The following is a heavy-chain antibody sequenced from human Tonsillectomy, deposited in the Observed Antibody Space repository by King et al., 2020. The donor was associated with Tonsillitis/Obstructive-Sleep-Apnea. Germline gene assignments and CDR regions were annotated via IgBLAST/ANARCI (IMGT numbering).Heavy chain of an antibody. Sequence: QLQESGPGLVKPSETLSLTCTVSGGSISSSNYYWGWIRQPPGQGLEWIGTIYYSGSTYCNPSLKSRVTISVDTSKNQFSLKLSSVTAADTAVYYCARLYYYDSSGYSFDYWGQGTLVTVSS. CDR2: IYYSGST. V-gene: IGHV4-39*01. J-gene: IGHJ4*02. D-gene: IGHD3-22*01. CDR1: GGSISSSNYY. CDR3: ARLYYYDSSGYSFDY.